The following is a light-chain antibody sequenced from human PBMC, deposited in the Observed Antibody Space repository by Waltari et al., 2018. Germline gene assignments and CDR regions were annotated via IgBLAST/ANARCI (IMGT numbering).Light chain of an antibody. CDR2: EAN. CDR3: QSYNSSNVI. CDR1: SGSIDSNH. Sequence: NFMLTQPHSVSESPGKTLTISCTRSSGSIDSNHVQWYQQRPGRAPITVIYEANERPSGVPDRFSGSIDSSSNSASLTISGLKTEDEADYYCQSYNSSNVIFGGGTKLTVL. V-gene: IGLV6-57*04. J-gene: IGLJ2*01.